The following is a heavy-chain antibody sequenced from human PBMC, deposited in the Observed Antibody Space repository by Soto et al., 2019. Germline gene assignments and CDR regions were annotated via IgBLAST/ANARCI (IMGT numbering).Heavy chain of an antibody. CDR2: INPNSGGT. V-gene: IGHV1-2*04. Sequence: ASVKVSCKASGYTFTGYYMHWVRQAPGQGLEWMGWINPNSGGTNYAQKFQGWVTMTRDTSISTAYMELSRLRSDDTAVYYCARDGRGIAERYYCYYMDVWGKGTTVTVSS. D-gene: IGHD6-13*01. J-gene: IGHJ6*03. CDR3: ARDGRGIAERYYCYYMDV. CDR1: GYTFTGYY.